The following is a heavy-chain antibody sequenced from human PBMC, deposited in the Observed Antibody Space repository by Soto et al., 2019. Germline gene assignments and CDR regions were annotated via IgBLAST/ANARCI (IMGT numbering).Heavy chain of an antibody. CDR2: INAGNGNT. CDR3: ARDCSSTSCHISFEP. Sequence: GASVKVSCKASGYTFTSYAMHWVRQAPGQRLEWMGWINAGNGNTKYSQKFQGRVTMTTDTSTSTAYMELRSLRSDDTAVYYCARDCSSTSCHISFEPWGQGTLVTVSS. D-gene: IGHD2-2*02. CDR1: GYTFTSYA. V-gene: IGHV1-3*01. J-gene: IGHJ5*02.